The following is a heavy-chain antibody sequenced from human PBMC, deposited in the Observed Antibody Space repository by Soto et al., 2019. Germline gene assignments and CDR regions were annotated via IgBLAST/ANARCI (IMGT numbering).Heavy chain of an antibody. Sequence: ASVKVSCKASGYTFTGYYMHWVRQAPGQGLEWMGWINPNSGGTNYAQKFQGWVTMTRDTSISTAYMELSRLRSDDTAVYYCARDQNTAMVYGGNPASYYYYGMDVWGQGTTVTVSS. CDR1: GYTFTGYY. V-gene: IGHV1-2*04. D-gene: IGHD5-18*01. J-gene: IGHJ6*02. CDR3: ARDQNTAMVYGGNPASYYYYGMDV. CDR2: INPNSGGT.